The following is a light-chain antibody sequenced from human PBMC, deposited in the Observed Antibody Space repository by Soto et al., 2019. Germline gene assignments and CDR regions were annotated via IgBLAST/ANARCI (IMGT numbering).Light chain of an antibody. CDR1: QSVLYSSNNKNY. CDR3: QQYYSTPQGT. J-gene: IGKJ1*01. Sequence: DIVMTQSPDSLAVSLGERATINCKSSQSVLYSSNNKNYLAWYQQKPGQPPKLLIYWASTRESGVPDRFSGSGSGKDFTLTISSLQAEDVAVYYCQQYYSTPQGTFGQGTKVEIK. V-gene: IGKV4-1*01. CDR2: WAS.